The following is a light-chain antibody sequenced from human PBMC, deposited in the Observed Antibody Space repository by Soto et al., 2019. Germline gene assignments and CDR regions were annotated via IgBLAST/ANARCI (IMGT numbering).Light chain of an antibody. CDR1: SSNIGSNS. Sequence: QSVLTQPPSASGTPGQRVTISCCGSSSNIGSNSVNWYQQLPGTAPKLLIYSNDRRPSGVPDRFSGSKSGTSASLAISGLQSEDEADYYCAAWDDSLNGYVFGTGTKLTVL. CDR2: SND. J-gene: IGLJ1*01. V-gene: IGLV1-44*01. CDR3: AAWDDSLNGYV.